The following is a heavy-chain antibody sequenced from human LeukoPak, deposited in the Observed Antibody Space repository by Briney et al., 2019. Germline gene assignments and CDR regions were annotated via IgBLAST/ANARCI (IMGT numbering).Heavy chain of an antibody. J-gene: IGHJ4*02. CDR2: TNPSGGST. D-gene: IGHD3-10*01. V-gene: IGHV1-46*01. Sequence: ASVKVSCKASGYTFTSYYMHWVRQAPGQGLEWMGITNPSGGSTSYAQKFQGRVTMTRDTSTSTVYMELSSLRSEDTAVYYCARSYYGSGSYNPLYYFDYWGQGTLVTVSS. CDR1: GYTFTSYY. CDR3: ARSYYGSGSYNPLYYFDY.